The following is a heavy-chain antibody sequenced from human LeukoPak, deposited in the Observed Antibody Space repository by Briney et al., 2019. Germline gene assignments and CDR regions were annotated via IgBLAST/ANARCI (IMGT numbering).Heavy chain of an antibody. D-gene: IGHD6-19*01. V-gene: IGHV4-39*01. CDR2: IYYSGST. Sequence: SETLSLTCTVSGGSISSSSYYWGWIRQPPGTGLEWIGSIYYSGSTYYNPSLKSRVTISVDTSKNQFSLKLSSVTAADTAVYYCARHEEWLVGGFDYWGQGTLVTVSS. CDR1: GGSISSSSYY. J-gene: IGHJ4*02. CDR3: ARHEEWLVGGFDY.